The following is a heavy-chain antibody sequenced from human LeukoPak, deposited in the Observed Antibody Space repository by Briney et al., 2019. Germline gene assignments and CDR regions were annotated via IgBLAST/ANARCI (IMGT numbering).Heavy chain of an antibody. CDR1: GASISSYY. CDR3: ARGGKATVVTM. V-gene: IGHV4-4*09. Sequence: PSETLSLTCTVSGASISSYYWSWIRQPPGKRLEWIGYIHTSAHTNSNPSLKSRVTMSVDTSKNQFSLKLTSVTAADTAVYYCARGGKATVVTMWGQGILVTVSS. D-gene: IGHD4-23*01. J-gene: IGHJ4*02. CDR2: IHTSAHT.